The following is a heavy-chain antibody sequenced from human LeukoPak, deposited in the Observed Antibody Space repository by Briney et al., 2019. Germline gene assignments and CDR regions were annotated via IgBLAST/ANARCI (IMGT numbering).Heavy chain of an antibody. V-gene: IGHV3-30*18. D-gene: IGHD3-10*01. CDR3: AKGSAPLWFGDYYFDY. CDR2: ISYDGSNK. J-gene: IGHJ4*02. Sequence: GGSLRLSCAASGFTFSSYGMHWVRQAPGKGLEWVAVISYDGSNKYYADSVKGRFTISRDNSKNTPYLQMNSLRAEDTAVYYCAKGSAPLWFGDYYFDYWGQGTLVTVSS. CDR1: GFTFSSYG.